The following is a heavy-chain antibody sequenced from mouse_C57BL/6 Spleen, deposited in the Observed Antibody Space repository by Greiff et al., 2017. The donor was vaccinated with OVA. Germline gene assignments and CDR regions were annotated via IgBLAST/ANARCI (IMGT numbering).Heavy chain of an antibody. J-gene: IGHJ2*01. CDR3: ARDGLGTRDFDY. Sequence: EVQLVESGGGLVKPGGSLKLSCAASGFTFSSYAMSWVRQTPDTRLEWVATISDGGSYTYYPDNVKGRFTISRDNSKNTLYLQLSLLKAEDTARYYCARDGLGTRDFDYWGQGTTLTVSS. CDR2: ISDGGSYT. V-gene: IGHV5-4*01. CDR1: GFTFSSYA. D-gene: IGHD3-3*01.